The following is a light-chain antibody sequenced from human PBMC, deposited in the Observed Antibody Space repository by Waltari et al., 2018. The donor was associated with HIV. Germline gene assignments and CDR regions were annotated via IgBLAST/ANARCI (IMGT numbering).Light chain of an antibody. J-gene: IGKJ1*01. V-gene: IGKV1-5*03. CDR2: KAS. Sequence: DIQMTQSPSTLPPPLVDRVTTTCRASQSISSWLAWYQQKPGKAPKLLIYKASSLESGVPSRFSGSGSGTEFTLTISSLQPDDFATYYCQQYNSYSRTFGQGTKVEIK. CDR1: QSISSW. CDR3: QQYNSYSRT.